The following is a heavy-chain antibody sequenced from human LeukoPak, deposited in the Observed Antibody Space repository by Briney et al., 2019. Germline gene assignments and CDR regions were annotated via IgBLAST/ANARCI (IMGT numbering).Heavy chain of an antibody. D-gene: IGHD3-3*01. Sequence: PGGSLRLSCAASGFTFSSYWMGWVRQAPGKGLEWVANIKQDGGEKYYADSMKGRFTISRDNAKNSLYLQMNSVRAEDTAVYYCARVVDDSWSGYYKFWGQGTLVTVSS. V-gene: IGHV3-7*01. CDR1: GFTFSSYW. CDR3: ARVVDDSWSGYYKF. J-gene: IGHJ4*02. CDR2: IKQDGGEK.